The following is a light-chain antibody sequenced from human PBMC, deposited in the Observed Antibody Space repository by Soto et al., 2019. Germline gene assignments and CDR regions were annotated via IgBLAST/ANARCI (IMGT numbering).Light chain of an antibody. CDR3: QHYTLYSAP. V-gene: IGKV1-5*01. CDR2: GAS. Sequence: RLTQSPSSLSASVGDTVTISCRASQDISTYLAWYQQKPGKAPTLLIFGASSLHNGVPPRFAGSGSGSEFTLTINRLQPDYFASYFCQHYTLYSAPFGQGT. CDR1: QDISTY. J-gene: IGKJ5*01.